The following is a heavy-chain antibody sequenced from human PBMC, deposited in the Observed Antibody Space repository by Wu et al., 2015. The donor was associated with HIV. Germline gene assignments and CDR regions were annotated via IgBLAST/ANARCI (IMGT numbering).Heavy chain of an antibody. CDR3: ARDDPLRYYVRVGEMMSFHI. CDR2: MNPNSGNT. J-gene: IGHJ3*02. V-gene: IGHV1-8*01. D-gene: IGHD3-10*01. CDR1: GYTFTSYD. Sequence: QVQLVQSGAEVKKPGASVKVSCKASGYTFTSYDINWVRQATGQGLEWMGWMNPNSGNTGYAQKFQGRVTMTRNTSISTAYMELSSLRSEDTAMFYCARDDPLRYYVRVGEMMSFHIVGPKGQVVTVSS.